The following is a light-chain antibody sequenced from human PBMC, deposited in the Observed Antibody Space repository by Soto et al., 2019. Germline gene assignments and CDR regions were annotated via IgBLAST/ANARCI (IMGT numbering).Light chain of an antibody. CDR1: QSVRSD. CDR2: YAS. Sequence: EIVMTQSPATLSVYPGERATLSCRASQSVRSDLAWYQQEPGQAPRLLIYYASTRATGIPARFSGSGSGTEFTLTISSLQSEDFAVYYGQQYHNWPITFGQGTRLEIK. V-gene: IGKV3-15*01. CDR3: QQYHNWPIT. J-gene: IGKJ5*01.